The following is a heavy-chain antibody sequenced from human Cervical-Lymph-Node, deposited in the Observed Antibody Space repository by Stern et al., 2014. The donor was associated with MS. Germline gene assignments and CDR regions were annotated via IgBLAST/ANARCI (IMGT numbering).Heavy chain of an antibody. CDR1: GPTVTSYS. Sequence: QVQLVESGAEVRKPGASVKISCKTSGPTVTSYSMHWLRQAPGQGLEWIAVFSPSTNLTARAQKVQGRVTVTWDTSTTTLYLGLSSLRSDDSAVYYCATPLPYALWGQGTLVTVSS. V-gene: IGHV1-46*01. D-gene: IGHD4-17*01. CDR3: ATPLPYAL. J-gene: IGHJ4*02. CDR2: FSPSTNLT.